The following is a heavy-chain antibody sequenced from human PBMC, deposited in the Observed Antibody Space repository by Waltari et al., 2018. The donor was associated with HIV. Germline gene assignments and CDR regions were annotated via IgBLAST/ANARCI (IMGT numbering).Heavy chain of an antibody. CDR3: ARTKYSSGWYDFDY. V-gene: IGHV4-39*01. J-gene: IGHJ4*02. Sequence: QLQLQESGPGLVKPSETLSLTCTVSGGSISSSSYYWGWIRQPPGKGLEWIGSFHYSGSTYSNPSLKGRVTISVDTSKNQFSLQLSSVTAADTAVYYCARTKYSSGWYDFDYWGQGTLVTVSS. D-gene: IGHD6-19*01. CDR2: FHYSGST. CDR1: GGSISSSSYY.